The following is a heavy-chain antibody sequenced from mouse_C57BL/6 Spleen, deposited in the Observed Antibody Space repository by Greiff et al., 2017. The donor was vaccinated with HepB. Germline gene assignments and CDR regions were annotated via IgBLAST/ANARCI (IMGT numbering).Heavy chain of an antibody. J-gene: IGHJ4*01. CDR2: ISSGSSTI. CDR1: GFTFSDYG. CDR3: AMGTTASMDY. Sequence: EVMLVESGGGLVKPGGSLKLSCAASGFTFSDYGMHWVRQAPEKGLEWVAYISSGSSTIYYADTVKGRFTISRDNAKNTLFLQMTRLRSEDTAMYYCAMGTTASMDYWGQGTSVTVSS. D-gene: IGHD1-2*01. V-gene: IGHV5-17*01.